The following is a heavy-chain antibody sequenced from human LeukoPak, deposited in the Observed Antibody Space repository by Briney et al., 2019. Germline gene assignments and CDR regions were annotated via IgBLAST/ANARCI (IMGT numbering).Heavy chain of an antibody. J-gene: IGHJ4*02. CDR1: GYTFTNFW. CDR3: ARGSSYYNF. V-gene: IGHV5-51*04. D-gene: IGHD1-26*01. Sequence: GESLKISCKGSGYTFTNFWIGWVRQMPGKGLEWMGIIHPGDSDTRYSPSFQGQVTISADKPLSTAYLQWSSLQASDTAMYYCARGSSYYNFWGQGTLVTVSS. CDR2: IHPGDSDT.